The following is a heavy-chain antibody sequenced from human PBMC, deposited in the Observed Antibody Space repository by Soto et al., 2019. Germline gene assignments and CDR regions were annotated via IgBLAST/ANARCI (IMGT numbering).Heavy chain of an antibody. Sequence: QVQLVQSGAEVKKPGASVKVSCKASGYTFTSYGISWVRQAPGQGLEWMGWISAYNGNTNYAQKLQGRVTMTTDTSTSTAYMELRSLRSDDTAVYYCARERGSGSYYYYYGMDVWGQGTTVTVSS. CDR2: ISAYNGNT. D-gene: IGHD3-10*01. V-gene: IGHV1-18*01. CDR3: ARERGSGSYYYYYGMDV. CDR1: GYTFTSYG. J-gene: IGHJ6*02.